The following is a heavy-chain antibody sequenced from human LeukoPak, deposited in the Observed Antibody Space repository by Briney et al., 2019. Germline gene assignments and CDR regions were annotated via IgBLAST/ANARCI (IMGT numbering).Heavy chain of an antibody. CDR3: AGLGRTSYWYFDL. V-gene: IGHV4-59*08. CDR2: IYYSGST. Sequence: PTETLSLTCTVSGGSISSYYWSWIRQPPGKGLEWIGYIYYSGSTNYDPSLKSRVTISVDTSKNQFSLKLSSVTAADTAVYYCAGLGRTSYWYFDLWGRGTLVTVSS. D-gene: IGHD2-2*01. J-gene: IGHJ2*01. CDR1: GGSISSYY.